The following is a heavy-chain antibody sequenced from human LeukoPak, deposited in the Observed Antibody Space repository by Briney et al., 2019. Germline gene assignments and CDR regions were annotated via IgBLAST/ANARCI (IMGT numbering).Heavy chain of an antibody. CDR1: GFTFSSYG. V-gene: IGHV3-23*01. J-gene: IGHJ4*02. CDR3: AKDTSIGKYCTNGVCSPFDY. CDR2: ISDSGDYT. Sequence: PGGSLRLSCAASGFTFSSYGTSWVRQAPGQGLEWVSVISDSGDYTSYADSVRGRFTISRDNSRNTLYLQMISLRPEDTAVYYCAKDTSIGKYCTNGVCSPFDYWGQGTLVTVSS. D-gene: IGHD2-8*01.